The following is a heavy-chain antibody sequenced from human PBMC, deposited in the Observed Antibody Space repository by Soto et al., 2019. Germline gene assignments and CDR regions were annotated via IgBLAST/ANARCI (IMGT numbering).Heavy chain of an antibody. V-gene: IGHV1-69*06. CDR1: GGTLSDHG. J-gene: IGHJ3*02. Sequence: QVQLEQSGAEVKKPGSSVKVSCKASGGTLSDHGVAWLRQAPGQGLEWMGGTIPVFNTPKYAQKFQGRVTPTADKFTNIAYMDLSSLTSEDTAFYFCARGVYGSGNYYSGPSAFGICGHGTVVIVSS. CDR3: ARGVYGSGNYYSGPSAFGI. CDR2: TIPVFNTP. D-gene: IGHD3-10*01.